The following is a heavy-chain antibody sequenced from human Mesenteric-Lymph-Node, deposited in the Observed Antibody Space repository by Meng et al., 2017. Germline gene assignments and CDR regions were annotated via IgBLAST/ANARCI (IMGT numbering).Heavy chain of an antibody. CDR2: IYTSGST. Sequence: SETLSLTCIVSGDSISGYYWSWIRQPAGKGLEWIGRIYTSGSTNYNPSLRSRVTMSVDTSKNQFSLKLSSVTAADTAVYYCARDIENSGRAFEPWGQGTLVTVSS. D-gene: IGHD1-26*01. CDR1: GDSISGYY. CDR3: ARDIENSGRAFEP. V-gene: IGHV4-4*07. J-gene: IGHJ5*02.